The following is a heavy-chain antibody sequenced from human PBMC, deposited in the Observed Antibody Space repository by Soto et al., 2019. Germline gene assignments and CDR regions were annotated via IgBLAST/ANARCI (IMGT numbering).Heavy chain of an antibody. J-gene: IGHJ6*02. D-gene: IGHD2-2*01. CDR3: RSSTSCYDESCVDV. Sequence: ETLSLTCAVSGYSISSGNYWAWIRQPPGRGLEWIGSLYHIGSTHYNTSLKSRVTISVDTSKNHFSLELSSVTTADTAIYYCRSSTSCYDESCVDVWGQGTMVTVSS. V-gene: IGHV4-38-2*01. CDR2: LYHIGST. CDR1: GYSISSGNY.